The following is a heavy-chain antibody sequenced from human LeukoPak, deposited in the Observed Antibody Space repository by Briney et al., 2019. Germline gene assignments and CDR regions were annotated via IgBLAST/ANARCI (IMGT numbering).Heavy chain of an antibody. CDR3: ARVSGHPDYYDSSGYVGY. Sequence: GSLRLSCAASGFTVSSNYMSWVRQAPGKGLEWVSVIYSGGSTYYADSVKGRFTISRDNSKTTPYLQMNSLRAEDTAVYYCARVSGHPDYYDSSGYVGYWGQGTLVTVSS. V-gene: IGHV3-53*01. J-gene: IGHJ4*02. CDR2: IYSGGST. D-gene: IGHD3-22*01. CDR1: GFTVSSNY.